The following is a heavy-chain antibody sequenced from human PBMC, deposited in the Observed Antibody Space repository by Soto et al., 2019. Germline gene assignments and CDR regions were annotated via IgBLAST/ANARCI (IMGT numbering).Heavy chain of an antibody. Sequence: GGSLRLSCAASGFTFSSYAMSWVRQAPGKGLEWVSAISGSGGSTYYADSVKGRFTISRDNSKNTLYLQMNGLRAEDTAVYYCAKDGDTIPANPVRSGMDVWGQGTTVTVSS. CDR3: AKDGDTIPANPVRSGMDV. V-gene: IGHV3-23*01. CDR1: GFTFSSYA. CDR2: ISGSGGST. J-gene: IGHJ6*02. D-gene: IGHD2-15*01.